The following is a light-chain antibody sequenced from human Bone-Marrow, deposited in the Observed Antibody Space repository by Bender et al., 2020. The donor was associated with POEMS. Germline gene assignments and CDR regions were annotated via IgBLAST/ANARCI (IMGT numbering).Light chain of an antibody. V-gene: IGLV3-27*01. J-gene: IGLJ3*02. CDR1: VLAKKY. Sequence: SYELTQPSSVSVSPGQTARITCSGDVLAKKYARWFQQKPGQAPGLVIYQDSERPSVIPERFSGSSSGTTVTLTISGAQIEDEADYYCYSASDNYVVFGGGTKLTVL. CDR2: QDS. CDR3: YSASDNYVV.